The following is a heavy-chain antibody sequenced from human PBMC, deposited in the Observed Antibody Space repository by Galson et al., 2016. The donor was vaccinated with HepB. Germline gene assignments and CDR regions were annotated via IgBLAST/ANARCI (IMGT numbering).Heavy chain of an antibody. CDR1: GGSFSGYY. CDR2: INLSGTT. V-gene: IGHV4-34*01. D-gene: IGHD6-13*01. J-gene: IGHJ6*02. Sequence: SETLSLTCDVYGGSFSGYYCTWICHPPGEGLEWIGEINLSGTTNYNPSPNRQCTISVDTAKTQFSLKLNSVTATDTAVYYCARLFRITAAGAYSHYEVLDVWGQGTTVTVSS. CDR3: ARLFRITAAGAYSHYEVLDV.